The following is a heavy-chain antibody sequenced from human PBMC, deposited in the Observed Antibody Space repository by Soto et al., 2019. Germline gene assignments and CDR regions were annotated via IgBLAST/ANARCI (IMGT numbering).Heavy chain of an antibody. Sequence: AASWGTFGSYDVSWVSKAPGKGLEWVSYISSSGSTIYYADSVKGRFTISRDNAKNSLYLQMNSLRAEDTAVYYCARYESTTHAFDIWGQGTMVTVSS. CDR1: WGTFGSYD. J-gene: IGHJ3*02. CDR3: ARYESTTHAFDI. D-gene: IGHD3-3*01. V-gene: IGHV3-48*03. CDR2: ISSSGSTI.